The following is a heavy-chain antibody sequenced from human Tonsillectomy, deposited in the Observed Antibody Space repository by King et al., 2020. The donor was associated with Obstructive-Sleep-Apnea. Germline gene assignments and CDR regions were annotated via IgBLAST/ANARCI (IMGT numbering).Heavy chain of an antibody. D-gene: IGHD3-10*01. CDR2: VSYDGSNK. Sequence: GQLVQSGGGVVQPGRSLRLSCAASGFIFSSYAMHWVRQAPGKGLEWVAAVSYDGSNKHYADSVKGRFTISRDTSKSTLYLQMNSLRVEDTAVYYCARDEQYWRFGALYYYGMDVWGQGTTVTVSS. CDR1: GFIFSSYA. CDR3: ARDEQYWRFGALYYYGMDV. V-gene: IGHV3-30-3*01. J-gene: IGHJ6*02.